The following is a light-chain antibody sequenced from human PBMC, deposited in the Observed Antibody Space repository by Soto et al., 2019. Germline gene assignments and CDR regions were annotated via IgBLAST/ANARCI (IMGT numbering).Light chain of an antibody. Sequence: QSVLTQPPSASGTPGQRVTISCSGSSSNIGSNTVNWYQQLPGTAPKLLIYSNNQRSSGVPDRFSGSKSGTSASLAFSGLQSEDEADYYCAAWDDSLNGLVFGGGTKVTVL. CDR2: SNN. CDR3: AAWDDSLNGLV. CDR1: SSNIGSNT. V-gene: IGLV1-44*01. J-gene: IGLJ2*01.